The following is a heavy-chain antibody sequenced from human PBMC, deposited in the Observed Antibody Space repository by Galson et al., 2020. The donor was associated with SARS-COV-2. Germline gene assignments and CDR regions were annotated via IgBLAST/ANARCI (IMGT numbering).Heavy chain of an antibody. Sequence: ASVKVSCKASGYTFTSYGISWVRQAPGQGLEWMGWISAYNGNTNYAQKLQGRVTMTTDTSTSTAYMELRSLRSDDTAVYYCARGEYSYGSGTDPFDIWGQGTMVTVSS. D-gene: IGHD5-18*01. CDR1: GYTFTSYG. J-gene: IGHJ3*02. CDR2: ISAYNGNT. CDR3: ARGEYSYGSGTDPFDI. V-gene: IGHV1-18*01.